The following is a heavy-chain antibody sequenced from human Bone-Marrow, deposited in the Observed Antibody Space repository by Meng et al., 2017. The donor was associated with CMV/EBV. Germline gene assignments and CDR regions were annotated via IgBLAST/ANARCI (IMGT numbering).Heavy chain of an antibody. Sequence: GDSLRLSCSPSGLTFRSLDMRWVRQARGEGLVWVSAISGSGGSTYYADSVKGRLTIPRDNSKNKLYLQMNSLRDDDTAVYYCAKDRDFWSGYYDRYYYYGMDFWGQGTTVTVSS. CDR2: ISGSGGST. CDR3: AKDRDFWSGYYDRYYYYGMDF. D-gene: IGHD3-3*01. J-gene: IGHJ6*02. CDR1: GLTFRSLD. V-gene: IGHV3-23*01.